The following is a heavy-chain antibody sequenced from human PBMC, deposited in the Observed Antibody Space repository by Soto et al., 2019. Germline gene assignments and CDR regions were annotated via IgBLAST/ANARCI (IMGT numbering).Heavy chain of an antibody. CDR1: GGSISSGDYY. D-gene: IGHD3-22*01. Sequence: ASETLSLTCTVSGGSISSGDYYWSWIRQPPGKGLEWIGYIYYSGSTYYNPSLKSRVTISVDTSKNQFSLKLSSVTAADTAVYYCARDIGSSGYCDDDAFDIWGQGTMVTVSS. CDR2: IYYSGST. V-gene: IGHV4-30-4*01. J-gene: IGHJ3*02. CDR3: ARDIGSSGYCDDDAFDI.